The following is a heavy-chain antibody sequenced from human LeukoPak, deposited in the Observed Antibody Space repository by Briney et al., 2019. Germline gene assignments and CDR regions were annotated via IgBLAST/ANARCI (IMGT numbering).Heavy chain of an antibody. D-gene: IGHD1-26*01. CDR1: EFSFSIYG. Sequence: GGSLRLSCSTSEFSFSIYGMSWVRQAPGEGLEWVSSVGGGPDIHYADSVKGRFTASRDDSKNTVYLLMNSLRAEDTAVYYCAKDATPHNGIWDNFDHWGQGTPVTVSS. CDR2: VGGGPDI. J-gene: IGHJ4*02. V-gene: IGHV3-23*01. CDR3: AKDATPHNGIWDNFDH.